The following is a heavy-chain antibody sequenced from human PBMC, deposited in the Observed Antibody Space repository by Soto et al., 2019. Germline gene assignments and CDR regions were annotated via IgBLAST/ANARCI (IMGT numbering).Heavy chain of an antibody. V-gene: IGHV4-39*01. Sequence: SETLSLTCTVSGGSISSSSYYWGWIRQPPGKGLEWIGSIYYSGSTYYNPSLKSRVTISVATSKNQFSLKLGSVTAADPAVYYCASFTQTGYSSSWPLRIPHPYYFDYWGQGTLVTVSS. D-gene: IGHD6-13*01. CDR3: ASFTQTGYSSSWPLRIPHPYYFDY. CDR1: GGSISSSSYY. CDR2: IYYSGST. J-gene: IGHJ4*02.